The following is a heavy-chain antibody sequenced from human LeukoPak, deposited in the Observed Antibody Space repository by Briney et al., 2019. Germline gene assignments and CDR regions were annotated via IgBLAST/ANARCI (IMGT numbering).Heavy chain of an antibody. D-gene: IGHD2-2*01. CDR1: GYSISSGYY. V-gene: IGHV4-38-2*01. CDR2: IYHSGST. CDR3: ASSKGDIVVLPAAIDY. J-gene: IGHJ4*02. Sequence: KPSETLSLTCAVSGYSISSGYYWGWTRQPPGKGLEWIGSIYHSGSTYYNPSLKSRVTISVDTSKNQFSLKLSSVTAADTAVYYCASSKGDIVVLPAAIDYWGQGTLVTVSS.